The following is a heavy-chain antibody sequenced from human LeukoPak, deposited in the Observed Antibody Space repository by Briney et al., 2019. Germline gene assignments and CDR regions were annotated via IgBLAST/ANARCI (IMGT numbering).Heavy chain of an antibody. Sequence: GGSLRLSCTVSGFTVSSNSMSWVRQAPGKGLEWVSFIYSGTIHYSDSVKGRFTISRDNSKSTLYLQMNSLRAEDTAVYYCARRAGAYSHPYDYWGQGTLVTVSS. CDR1: GFTVSSNS. J-gene: IGHJ4*02. CDR2: IYSGTI. V-gene: IGHV3-53*01. CDR3: ARRAGAYSHPYDY. D-gene: IGHD4/OR15-4a*01.